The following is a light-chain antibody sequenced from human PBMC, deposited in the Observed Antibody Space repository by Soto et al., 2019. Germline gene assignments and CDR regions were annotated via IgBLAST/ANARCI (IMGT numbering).Light chain of an antibody. CDR1: QTVSTY. Sequence: DIQMTQSPSSLSASVGDRISITCRASQTVSTYLNWYQQKPGKAPTLLISATSTLQSGVPSRFSGSGSGTEFTLTITSLQPEDFATYYCQQTYTTPRTFGQGTKVDIK. CDR2: ATS. J-gene: IGKJ1*01. CDR3: QQTYTTPRT. V-gene: IGKV1-39*01.